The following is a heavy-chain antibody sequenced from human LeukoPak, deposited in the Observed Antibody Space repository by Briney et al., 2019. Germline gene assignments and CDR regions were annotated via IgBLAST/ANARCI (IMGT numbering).Heavy chain of an antibody. Sequence: GGSLRLSCAASGFTFSNYCMHWVRQAPGKGLVWVSRINSGESSTTYADSVKGRFTISRDNSKNTLYLQMNSVRAEETAVYDCAKGRRAYCSGGSCFGLWDYWGQGALATVSS. J-gene: IGHJ4*02. CDR3: AKGRRAYCSGGSCFGLWDY. CDR1: GFTFSNYC. V-gene: IGHV3-74*01. D-gene: IGHD2-15*01. CDR2: INSGESST.